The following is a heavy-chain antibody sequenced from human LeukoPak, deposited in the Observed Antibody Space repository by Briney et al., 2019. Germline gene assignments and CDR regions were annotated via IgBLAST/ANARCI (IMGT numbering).Heavy chain of an antibody. CDR3: AGTGYSSSWSRDDY. CDR2: IYYSGST. J-gene: IGHJ4*02. D-gene: IGHD6-13*01. V-gene: IGHV4-31*03. Sequence: SQTLSLTCTVSGGSISSGGYYWSWIRQHPGKGLEWIGYIYYSGSTYYNPSLKSRVTISVDTSKNQFSLKLSSVTAADTAVYYCAGTGYSSSWSRDDYWGQGTLVTVSS. CDR1: GGSISSGGYY.